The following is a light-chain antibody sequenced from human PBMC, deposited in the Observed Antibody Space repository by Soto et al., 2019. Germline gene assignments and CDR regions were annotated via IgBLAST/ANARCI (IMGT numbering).Light chain of an antibody. V-gene: IGLV2-14*01. CDR1: SSDVGAYNY. CDR2: EVS. J-gene: IGLJ1*01. CDR3: SSGTSTSQL. Sequence: QSALTQPASVSGSPGQSITISCTGTSSDVGAYNYVSWYQQHPDKAPKLMIYEVSNRPSGVSHRFSGSKSGNTASLTISGHQAEEAADYYCSSGTSTSQLFGAGTKVTVL.